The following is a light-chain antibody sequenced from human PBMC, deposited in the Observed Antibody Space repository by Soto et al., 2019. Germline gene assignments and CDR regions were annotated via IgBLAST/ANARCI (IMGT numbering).Light chain of an antibody. Sequence: EIVLTQSPGTLSLSPGERATLSCRASQSVSTTYLAWYQQKPGQAPRLLIYGASSRATGIPDRFSGSRSGTDFTLTISRLEPEDFAVYYCQQFGSSRWTFSQGTKVDIK. CDR3: QQFGSSRWT. CDR2: GAS. CDR1: QSVSTTY. V-gene: IGKV3-20*01. J-gene: IGKJ1*01.